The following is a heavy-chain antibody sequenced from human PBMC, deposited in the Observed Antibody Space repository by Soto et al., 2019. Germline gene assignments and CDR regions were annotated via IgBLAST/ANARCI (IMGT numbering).Heavy chain of an antibody. CDR3: ARDPLWGTAMVLWYFDL. Sequence: SVKVSCKASGGTFSSYAITWVRQAPGQGLEWMGGIIPIFGTANYAQKFQARVTITADESTSTAYMELSSLRSEDTAVYYCARDPLWGTAMVLWYFDLWGRGTLVTVS. V-gene: IGHV1-69*13. J-gene: IGHJ2*01. D-gene: IGHD5-18*01. CDR2: IIPIFGTA. CDR1: GGTFSSYA.